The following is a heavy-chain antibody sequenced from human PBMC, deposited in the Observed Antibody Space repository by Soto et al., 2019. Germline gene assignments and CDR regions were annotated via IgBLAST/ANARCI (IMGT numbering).Heavy chain of an antibody. CDR2: IYYSGST. V-gene: IGHV4-39*01. CDR1: GGSISSSSYY. Sequence: QLQLQESGPGLVKPSETLSLTCTVSGGSISSSSYYWGWIRQPPGKGLEWIGSIYYSGSTYYNPSLKSRVTISVDTSKNQFSLKLSSVTAADTAVYYCARRIIAAPYNYWGQGTLVTVSS. D-gene: IGHD6-6*01. J-gene: IGHJ4*02. CDR3: ARRIIAAPYNY.